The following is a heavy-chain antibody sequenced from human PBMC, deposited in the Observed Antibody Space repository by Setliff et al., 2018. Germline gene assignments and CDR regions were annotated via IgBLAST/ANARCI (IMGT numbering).Heavy chain of an antibody. D-gene: IGHD1-26*01. V-gene: IGHV4-61*09. CDR2: IYTSGTT. Sequence: PSETLSLTCSVSGGSISSGSYYWTWIRQPAGKGLEWIGHIYTSGTTKYNPSLKSRVTISVDASKNQFFLKLTSVTAADTAIYYCAKEPPVLGRGLDYWGQGTLVTVSS. J-gene: IGHJ4*02. CDR3: AKEPPVLGRGLDY. CDR1: GGSISSGSYY.